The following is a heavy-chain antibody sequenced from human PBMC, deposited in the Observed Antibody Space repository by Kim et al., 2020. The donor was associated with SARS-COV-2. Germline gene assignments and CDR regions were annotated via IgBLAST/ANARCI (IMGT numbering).Heavy chain of an antibody. Sequence: SETLSLTCTVSGGSVSSGLYHWTWIRQPPGKGLEWIGYISYSGGTKYNPSLKSRVTISAHTSKNQVSLKLSSVTAADTAVYYCARGEGYYYGSGSYDPYNWFDPWGQGTLVTVSS. V-gene: IGHV4-61*01. D-gene: IGHD3-10*01. CDR2: ISYSGGT. J-gene: IGHJ5*02. CDR1: GGSVSSGLYH. CDR3: ARGEGYYYGSGSYDPYNWFDP.